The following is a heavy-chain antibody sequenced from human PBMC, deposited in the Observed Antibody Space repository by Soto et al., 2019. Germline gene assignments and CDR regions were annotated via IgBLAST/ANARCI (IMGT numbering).Heavy chain of an antibody. Sequence: PGGSLRLSCAASGFTFSSYAMHWVRQAPGKGLEYVSAISSNGGSTYYANSVKGRFTISRDNSKNTLYLQMNSLRAEDTAVYYRAKDRSYYDFWSGSNWFDPWGQGTLVTVSS. D-gene: IGHD3-3*01. J-gene: IGHJ5*02. V-gene: IGHV3-64*01. CDR1: GFTFSSYA. CDR2: ISSNGGST. CDR3: AKDRSYYDFWSGSNWFDP.